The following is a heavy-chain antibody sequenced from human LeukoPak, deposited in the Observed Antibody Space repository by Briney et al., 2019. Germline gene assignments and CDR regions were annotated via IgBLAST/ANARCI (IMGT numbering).Heavy chain of an antibody. CDR3: ARDESRSWGYYFDY. V-gene: IGHV1-18*04. D-gene: IGHD3-16*01. CDR2: ISAYNGNT. CDR1: GYTFTGYY. J-gene: IGHJ4*02. Sequence: ASVKVSCKASGYTFTGYYMHWVRQAPGQGLEWMGWISAYNGNTNYAQKLQGRVTMTTDTSTSTAYMELRSLRSDDTAVYYCARDESRSWGYYFDYWGQGTLVTVSS.